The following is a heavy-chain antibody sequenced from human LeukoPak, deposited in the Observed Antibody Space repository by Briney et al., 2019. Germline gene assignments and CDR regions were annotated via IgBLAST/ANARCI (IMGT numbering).Heavy chain of an antibody. CDR1: GFTFDDYA. J-gene: IGHJ4*02. D-gene: IGHD1-26*01. CDR2: ISWDGGST. Sequence: GGSLRLSCAASGFTFDDYAMHWVRQAPGKGLEWVSLISWDGGSTYYADSVKGRFTISRDNSKNSLYLQMISLRAEDTALYYCAKVESGSYYPLDYWGQGTLVTVSS. CDR3: AKVESGSYYPLDY. V-gene: IGHV3-43D*03.